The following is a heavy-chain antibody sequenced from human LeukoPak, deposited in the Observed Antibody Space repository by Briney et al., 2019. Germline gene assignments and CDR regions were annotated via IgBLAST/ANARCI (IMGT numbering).Heavy chain of an antibody. CDR1: GFTFTGYA. Sequence: GGSLRLSFPPSGFTFTGYAISWFAQPPGKGLPWVSAISGSGGSTYYADSLKGRFTISRDNSKNTLYLQMNSLRAEDTAVYYCAKRAVGPFDYWGQGTLVTVSS. CDR3: AKRAVGPFDY. D-gene: IGHD4-23*01. V-gene: IGHV3-23*01. J-gene: IGHJ4*02. CDR2: ISGSGGST.